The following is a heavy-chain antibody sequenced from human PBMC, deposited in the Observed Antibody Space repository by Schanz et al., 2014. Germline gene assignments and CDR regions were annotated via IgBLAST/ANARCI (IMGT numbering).Heavy chain of an antibody. Sequence: QVHLVESGGGLVKPGGSLRLSCAASGFTFSGYGMHWVRQAPGKGLEWVAIISLDGSNQYYADSVKGRFTISRDNSKNTLYLQMNSLRAEDTAVYYCAKDPYGMDVWGQGTTVTVSS. CDR3: AKDPYGMDV. J-gene: IGHJ6*02. CDR1: GFTFSGYG. CDR2: ISLDGSNQ. V-gene: IGHV3-30*18.